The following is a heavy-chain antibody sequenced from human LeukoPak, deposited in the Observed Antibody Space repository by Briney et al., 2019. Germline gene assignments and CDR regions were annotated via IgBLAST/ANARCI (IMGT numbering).Heavy chain of an antibody. V-gene: IGHV1-69*13. CDR1: GGTFSSYA. CDR2: ISPIFGTA. Sequence: SVKVSCKASGGTFSSYAISWVRQAPGQGLEWMGGISPIFGTANYAQKFQGRVTITADESTSTAYMELSSLRSEDTAVYYCARGGYYDILTGYYPNYYYMDVWGKGTTVTVSS. CDR3: ARGGYYDILTGYYPNYYYMDV. D-gene: IGHD3-9*01. J-gene: IGHJ6*03.